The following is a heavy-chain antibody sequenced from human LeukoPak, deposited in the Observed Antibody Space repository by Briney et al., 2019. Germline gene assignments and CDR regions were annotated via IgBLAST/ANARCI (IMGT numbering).Heavy chain of an antibody. V-gene: IGHV4-61*08. CDR3: ATYRGGGGGVGY. D-gene: IGHD6-19*01. CDR2: LGNP. J-gene: IGHJ4*02. Sequence: PSETLALTCAVSGASTTGGYYWTWIRQPPGKGLEWIGYLGNPNYNPSLKSRVTISGDRSKNQFSLKLNSVPTGDTAVYFCATYRGGGGGVGYWGQGTLVTVSS. CDR1: GASTTGGYY.